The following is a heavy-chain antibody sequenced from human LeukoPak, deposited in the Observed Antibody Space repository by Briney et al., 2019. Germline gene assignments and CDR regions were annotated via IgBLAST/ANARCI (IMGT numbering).Heavy chain of an antibody. CDR2: INHSGST. V-gene: IGHV4-34*01. Sequence: SETLSLTCAVYGGPFSGYYWSWIRQPPGKGLEWIGEINHSGSTNYNPSLKSRVTISVDTSKNQFSLKLSSVTAADTAVYYCARGKEGRYSSGWYDLWGQGTLVTVSS. CDR3: ARGKEGRYSSGWYDL. J-gene: IGHJ4*02. D-gene: IGHD6-19*01. CDR1: GGPFSGYY.